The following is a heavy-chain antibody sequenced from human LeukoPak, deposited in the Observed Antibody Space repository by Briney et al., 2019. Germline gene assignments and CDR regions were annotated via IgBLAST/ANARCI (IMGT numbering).Heavy chain of an antibody. CDR3: ASSLIKGSGSYTFDY. Sequence: PSETLSLTCAVSGYSISSGYYWGWIRQPPGKGLEWIGSIYHSGSTYYNPSLKSRVTISVGTSKNQFSLKLSSVTAADTAVYYCASSLIKGSGSYTFDYWGQGTLVTVSS. J-gene: IGHJ4*02. D-gene: IGHD3-10*01. CDR1: GYSISSGYY. CDR2: IYHSGST. V-gene: IGHV4-38-2*01.